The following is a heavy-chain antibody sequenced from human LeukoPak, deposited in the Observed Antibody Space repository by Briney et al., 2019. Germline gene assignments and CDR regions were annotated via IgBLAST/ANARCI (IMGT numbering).Heavy chain of an antibody. Sequence: PSETLSLTCTVSGRSISSYYRSWIRQPPGKGLEWIGYIYYSGSTNYNPSLKSRVTISVDTSKNQFSLKLSSVTAADTAVYYCARGGSSFDYWGQGTLVTVSS. CDR2: IYYSGST. CDR1: GRSISSYY. V-gene: IGHV4-59*01. D-gene: IGHD3-10*01. CDR3: ARGGSSFDY. J-gene: IGHJ4*02.